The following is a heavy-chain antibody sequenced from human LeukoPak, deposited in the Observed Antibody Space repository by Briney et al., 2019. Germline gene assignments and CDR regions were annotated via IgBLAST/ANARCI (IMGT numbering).Heavy chain of an antibody. CDR2: IYYSGST. V-gene: IGHV4-31*03. J-gene: IGHJ3*02. CDR1: GGSISSGGYY. CDR3: AVGGNDISTDAFDI. Sequence: SETLSLTCTVSGGSISSGGYYWSWIRQHPGKGLEWIGYIYYSGSTYYNPSLKSRVTISVDTSKNQFSLKLSSVTAADTAVYYCAVGGNDISTDAFDIWGQGTMVTVSS. D-gene: IGHD4-23*01.